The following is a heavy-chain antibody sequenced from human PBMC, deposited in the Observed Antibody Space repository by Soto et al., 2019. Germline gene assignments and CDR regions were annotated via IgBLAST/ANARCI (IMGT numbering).Heavy chain of an antibody. Sequence: GKPSETLSLTCTVSGGSISSYYWSWIRQPPGKGLEWIGYIYYSGSTNYNPSLKSRVTISVDTSKNQFSLKLSSVTAADTAVYYCARFLGIWYMDVWGKGTTVTVSS. CDR1: GGSISSYY. D-gene: IGHD7-27*01. CDR3: ARFLGIWYMDV. V-gene: IGHV4-59*01. CDR2: IYYSGST. J-gene: IGHJ6*03.